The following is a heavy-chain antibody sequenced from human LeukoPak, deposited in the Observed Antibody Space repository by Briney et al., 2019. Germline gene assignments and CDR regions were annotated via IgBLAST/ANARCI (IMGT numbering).Heavy chain of an antibody. CDR3: AGGGEWYGSYPYYYYMDV. D-gene: IGHD3-10*01. CDR1: GVSISSSSYY. V-gene: IGHV4-39*01. Sequence: PSETLSLTCTVSGVSISSSSYYWGWIRQPPGKGLEWIGSLYYSGNTYYNPSLKSRITMSVDTPKNQFPLKLRSVTAADTAIYYRAGGGEWYGSYPYYYYMDVWGKGTTVTVSS. CDR2: LYYSGNT. J-gene: IGHJ6*03.